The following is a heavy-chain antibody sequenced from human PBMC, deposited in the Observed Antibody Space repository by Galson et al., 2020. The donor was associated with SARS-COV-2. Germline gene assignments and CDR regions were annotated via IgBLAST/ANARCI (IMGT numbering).Heavy chain of an antibody. D-gene: IGHD3-10*01. J-gene: IGHJ4*02. CDR2: LDTSSTYI. CDR1: GFTFSSYS. Sequence: GESLKISCAASGFTFSSYSMNWVRQAPGKGLEWVASLDTSSTYIYHADSLKGRFTISRDNAENSLYLQMNSLRAEDTAVYYCARSPPASTSGTSIYFDYWGQGTQGTVSS. CDR3: ARSPPASTSGTSIYFDY. V-gene: IGHV3-21*01.